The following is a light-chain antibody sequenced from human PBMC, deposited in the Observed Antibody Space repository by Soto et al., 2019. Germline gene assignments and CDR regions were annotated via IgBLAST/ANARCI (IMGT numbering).Light chain of an antibody. CDR2: EVT. CDR3: SSYTSRSTLV. CDR1: SXDVGGYNY. J-gene: IGLJ1*01. V-gene: IGLV2-14*01. Sequence: QSVLTQPASVSGSPGQSITISCTGTSXDVGGYNYVSWYQQHPGKAPKLMIYEVTNRPSGVSNRFSGSKSGNTASLTISGLQAEDEADYYCSSYTSRSTLVFGTGTKFTVL.